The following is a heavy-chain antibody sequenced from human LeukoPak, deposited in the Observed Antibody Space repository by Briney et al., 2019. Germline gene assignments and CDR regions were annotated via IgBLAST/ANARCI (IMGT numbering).Heavy chain of an antibody. D-gene: IGHD2-2*02. CDR3: ARDRSIPFDY. CDR2: IKKDGSEK. J-gene: IGHJ4*02. CDR1: GFTFSGYW. V-gene: IGHV3-7*01. Sequence: PGGSLRLSCAASGFTFSGYWMSWVRQAPGKGLEWVANIKKDGSEKYYVDSVKGRFTISRDNAKNSLYLQMNSLRAEDTAVYYCARDRSIPFDYWGQGTLVTVSS.